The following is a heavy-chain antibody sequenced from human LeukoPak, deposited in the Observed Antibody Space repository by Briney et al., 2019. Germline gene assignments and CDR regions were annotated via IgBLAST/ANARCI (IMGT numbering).Heavy chain of an antibody. D-gene: IGHD5/OR15-5a*01. Sequence: SETLSLTCTVSGGSISSYYWSWLRQPPGKGLEWIGYIYYSGMTNYNPSLKSRVTILLDTSKNQFSLKLSSVTAADTTVYYCASAVYDHYHIHFWGQGPLVTVSS. CDR2: IYYSGMT. CDR1: GGSISSYY. J-gene: IGHJ4*02. V-gene: IGHV4-59*01. CDR3: ASAVYDHYHIHF.